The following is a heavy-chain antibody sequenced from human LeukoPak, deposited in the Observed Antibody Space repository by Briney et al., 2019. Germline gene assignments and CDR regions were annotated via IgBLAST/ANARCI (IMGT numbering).Heavy chain of an antibody. J-gene: IGHJ4*02. V-gene: IGHV3-13*01. CDR3: ATDLLPPSSVYQQLHPNSPAGTGFAY. CDR2: IGTAGDT. Sequence: PGGSLRLSCAASGFTFSSYDMHWVRQATGKGLEWVSAIGTAGDTYYPGSVKGRFTISRENAKNSLYLQMSSLRAGDTAAYYCATDLLPPSSVYQQLHPNSPAGTGFAYWGQGTLVTVSS. D-gene: IGHD6-13*01. CDR1: GFTFSSYD.